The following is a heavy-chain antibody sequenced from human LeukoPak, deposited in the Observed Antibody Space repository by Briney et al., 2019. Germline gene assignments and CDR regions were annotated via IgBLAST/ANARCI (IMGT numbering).Heavy chain of an antibody. J-gene: IGHJ6*03. CDR3: ARGAPNPRYYYYMDV. V-gene: IGHV4-4*07. CDR2: IYTSGST. D-gene: IGHD1-14*01. Sequence: PSETLSLTCNVSGGSISNYYWSWIRQPAGKGLEWIGRIYTSGSTNYNPSLKSRVTISVDKSKNQFSLKLSSVTAADTAVYYCARGAPNPRYYYYMDVWGKGTTVTVSS. CDR1: GGSISNYY.